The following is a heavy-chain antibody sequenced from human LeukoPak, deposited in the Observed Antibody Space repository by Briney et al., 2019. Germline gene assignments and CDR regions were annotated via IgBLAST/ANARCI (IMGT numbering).Heavy chain of an antibody. CDR3: AKDKGRFRDTATD. CDR2: INPNSGGT. J-gene: IGHJ4*02. D-gene: IGHD5-18*01. Sequence: ASVKVSCKASGYTFTGYYMHWVRQAPGQGLEWMGWINPNSGGTNYAQKFQGRVTMTRDTSISTAYMELSRLRSDDTAVYYCAKDKGRFRDTATDWGQGTLVTVSS. CDR1: GYTFTGYY. V-gene: IGHV1-2*02.